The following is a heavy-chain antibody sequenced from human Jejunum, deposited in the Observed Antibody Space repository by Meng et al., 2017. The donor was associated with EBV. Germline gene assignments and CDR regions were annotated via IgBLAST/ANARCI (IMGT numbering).Heavy chain of an antibody. V-gene: IGHV1-8*01. Sequence: QVQLVQSGAEVRKPGASVKVSCKASGYIFTSEDINWVRQAPGQGLEWMGWMNPNSGRTGYAHKFQGIVTMTRDTSISTAYMELTSLTSDDTAVYYCARGTTKIRGIILPPPTWGQGSLFTVSS. CDR1: GYIFTSED. CDR3: ARGTTKIRGIILPPPT. J-gene: IGHJ5*02. D-gene: IGHD3-10*01. CDR2: MNPNSGRT.